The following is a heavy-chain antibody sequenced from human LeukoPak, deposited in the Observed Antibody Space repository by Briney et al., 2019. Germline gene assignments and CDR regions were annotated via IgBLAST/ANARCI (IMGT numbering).Heavy chain of an antibody. D-gene: IGHD2/OR15-2a*01. J-gene: IGHJ4*02. CDR1: AGSMSSYY. CDR3: ARDRGNTPGFDY. Sequence: SETLSLTCTVSAGSMSSYYWSWIRQPPGKGLEWIGYIYFSGSTNYNPSLKSRVTISVDTSKNQVSLKLSSVTAADTAVYYCARDRGNTPGFDYWGQGTLVTVSS. CDR2: IYFSGST. V-gene: IGHV4-59*01.